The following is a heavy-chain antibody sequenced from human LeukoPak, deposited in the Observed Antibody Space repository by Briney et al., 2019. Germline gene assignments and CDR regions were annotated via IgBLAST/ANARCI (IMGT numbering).Heavy chain of an antibody. CDR1: GFTVSSNC. D-gene: IGHD6-13*01. Sequence: GGSLRLSCAASGFTVSSNCMSWVRQAPGKGLEWVSVIYSGGSTYYADSVKGRFTISRDNSKNTLYLQMNSLRAEDTAVYYCARASSWSPDYWGQGTLVTVSS. J-gene: IGHJ4*02. CDR3: ARASSWSPDY. V-gene: IGHV3-53*01. CDR2: IYSGGST.